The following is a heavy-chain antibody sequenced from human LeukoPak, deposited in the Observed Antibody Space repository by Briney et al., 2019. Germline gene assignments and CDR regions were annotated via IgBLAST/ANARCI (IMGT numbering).Heavy chain of an antibody. J-gene: IGHJ4*02. Sequence: ASVKVSCKASGYTITDSYSITRVRQAPGQGLEWMGYISTYNGYTNYAQNLQGRVSMTTDTSTNTAYMELRSLRSDDTAVYYCARADNGAREGFDYWGQGTLVTVSS. CDR1: GYTITDSYS. D-gene: IGHD1-1*01. CDR2: ISTYNGYT. V-gene: IGHV1-18*01. CDR3: ARADNGAREGFDY.